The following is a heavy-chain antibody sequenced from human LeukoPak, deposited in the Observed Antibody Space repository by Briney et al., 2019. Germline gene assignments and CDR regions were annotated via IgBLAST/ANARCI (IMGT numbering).Heavy chain of an antibody. CDR3: ARGGYGDYVWGSYRHFDY. J-gene: IGHJ4*02. CDR2: INHSGST. D-gene: IGHD3-16*02. CDR1: GGSFSGYY. V-gene: IGHV4-34*01. Sequence: PSETLSLTCAVYGGSFSGYYWSWIRQPPGKGLEWIGEINHSGSTNYNPSLKSRVTISVDTSKNQFSLKLSSVTAADTAVYYCARGGYGDYVWGSYRHFDYWGQGTLVTVSS.